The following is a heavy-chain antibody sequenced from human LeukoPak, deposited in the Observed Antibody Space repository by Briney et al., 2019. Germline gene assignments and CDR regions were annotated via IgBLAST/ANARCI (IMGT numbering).Heavy chain of an antibody. Sequence: GGSLRLSCAAAGFTFSSYGMHWVRQAPGKGLEWVAVISYDGSNKYYADSVKGRFAISRGKSKNTLHLQTNSLRAEDAAVYFCAREASSGLGAFDIWGQGTMVTVSS. CDR3: AREASSGLGAFDI. D-gene: IGHD3-22*01. V-gene: IGHV3-30*03. J-gene: IGHJ3*02. CDR1: GFTFSSYG. CDR2: ISYDGSNK.